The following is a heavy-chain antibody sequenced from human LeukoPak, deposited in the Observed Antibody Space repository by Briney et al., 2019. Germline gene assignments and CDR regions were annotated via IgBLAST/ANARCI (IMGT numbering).Heavy chain of an antibody. V-gene: IGHV4-4*07. CDR3: AGDPVRRTNYRYFDS. CDR2: IYTSGST. Sequence: PSETLSLTCTVSGGSISSYYWSWIRQPAGKGLEWIGRIYTSGSTNYNPSLKSRVTMSVDTSKNQFSLKLSSVAAADTAVYYCAGDPVRRTNYRYFDSWGQGTLVTVSS. D-gene: IGHD4/OR15-4a*01. J-gene: IGHJ4*02. CDR1: GGSISSYY.